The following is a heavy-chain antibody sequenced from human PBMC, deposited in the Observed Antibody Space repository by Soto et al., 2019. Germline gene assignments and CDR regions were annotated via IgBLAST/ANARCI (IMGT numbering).Heavy chain of an antibody. J-gene: IGHJ5*02. Sequence: SETLSLTCAVSGGSISSGGYYWSWIRQHPGKGLEWIGYIYYSGSTYYNPSLKSRVTISVDTSKNQFSLKLSSVTAADTAVYYCAREALEWSYNWFDPWGQGTLVTVSS. V-gene: IGHV4-31*11. CDR3: AREALEWSYNWFDP. CDR2: IYYSGST. CDR1: GGSISSGGYY. D-gene: IGHD3-3*01.